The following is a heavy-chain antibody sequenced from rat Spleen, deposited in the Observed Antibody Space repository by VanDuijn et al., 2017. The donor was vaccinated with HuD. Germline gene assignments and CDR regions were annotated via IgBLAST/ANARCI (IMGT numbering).Heavy chain of an antibody. V-gene: IGHV5-19*01. CDR3: VRQDTSGYSNWFAY. D-gene: IGHD4-3*01. J-gene: IGHJ3*01. CDR1: GFTFSNYG. CDR2: ISPSGGST. Sequence: EVQLVESGGGLVQPGRSLKLSCAASGFTFSNYGMHWIRQAPTKGLEWVASISPSGGSTYYRDSVKGRFTISRDNAKSTVLLQMDSPRSEDTATYYCVRQDTSGYSNWFAYWGQGTLVTVSS.